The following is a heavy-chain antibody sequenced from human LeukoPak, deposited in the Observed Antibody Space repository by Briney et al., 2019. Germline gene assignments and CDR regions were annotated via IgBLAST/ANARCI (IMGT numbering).Heavy chain of an antibody. CDR3: ARGGGTGDHYYYYYMDV. CDR2: IRSGGSDT. J-gene: IGHJ6*03. V-gene: IGHV3-74*01. D-gene: IGHD7-27*01. CDR1: GFTFSDTW. Sequence: GGSLRLSCAASGFTFSDTWMHWVRQAPGKGLVWVSRIRSGGSDTRYAESVKGRFTISRDNAKNSLYLQMNSLRAEDTAVYYCARGGGTGDHYYYYYMDVWGKGTTVTVSS.